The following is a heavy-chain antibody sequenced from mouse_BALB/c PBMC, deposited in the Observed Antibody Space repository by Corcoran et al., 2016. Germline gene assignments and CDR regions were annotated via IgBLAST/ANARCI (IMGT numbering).Heavy chain of an antibody. D-gene: IGHD6-1*01. J-gene: IGHJ4*01. CDR1: GYSFTNYG. CDR3: ARAPLHYYAMDY. V-gene: IGHV9-3-1*01. CDR2: INTYTGEP. Sequence: QIQLVQSGPELKKPGETVKISCKASGYSFTNYGMNWVKQAPGEGLKWVGWINTYTGEPTYADDFKGRFAFSLETSASTAYLQINNLKNEDTATYFCARAPLHYYAMDYWGQGTSVTVSS.